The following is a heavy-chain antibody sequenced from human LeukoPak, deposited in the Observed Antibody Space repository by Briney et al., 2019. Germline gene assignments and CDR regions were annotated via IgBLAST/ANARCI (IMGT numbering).Heavy chain of an antibody. CDR2: ISSSSSYI. Sequence: GGSLRLSCAASGFTFSSYSMNWVRQAPGKGLEWVSSISSSSSYIYYADSVKGRFTISRDNAKNSLYLQMNSLRAEDTAVYYCALSDMTTVTFDAFDIWGQGTMVTVSS. J-gene: IGHJ3*02. CDR1: GFTFSSYS. D-gene: IGHD4-17*01. V-gene: IGHV3-21*01. CDR3: ALSDMTTVTFDAFDI.